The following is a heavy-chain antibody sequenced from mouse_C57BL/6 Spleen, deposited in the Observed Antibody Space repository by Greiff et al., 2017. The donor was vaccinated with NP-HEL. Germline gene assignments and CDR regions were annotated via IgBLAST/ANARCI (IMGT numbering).Heavy chain of an antibody. CDR1: GYTFTDYY. J-gene: IGHJ4*01. CDR2: IGPGSGST. Sequence: QVQLQQSGAELVKPGASVKISCKASGYTFTDYYINWVKQRPGQGLEWIGTIGPGSGSTYSNEKFKGKATLTADKSSSTADMQLSSLTSEDSADYFCARGGYSMDYWGQGTSVTVSS. V-gene: IGHV1-77*01. CDR3: ARGGYSMDY.